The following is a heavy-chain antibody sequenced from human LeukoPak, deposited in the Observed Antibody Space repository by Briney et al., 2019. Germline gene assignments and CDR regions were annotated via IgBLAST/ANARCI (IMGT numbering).Heavy chain of an antibody. CDR1: RYTFTSCD. V-gene: IGHV1-8*01. CDR2: MNPNSGNT. Sequence: VASVKVSCKPSRYTFTSCDIYLVRQATGQGLEWIGWMNPNSGNTGYGQSFQGRVTMTRDNSISTAYMELSNLRSEDTAIYYCTRGSSGRRDYWGQGTLVTVSS. J-gene: IGHJ4*02. CDR3: TRGSSGRRDY. D-gene: IGHD6-19*01.